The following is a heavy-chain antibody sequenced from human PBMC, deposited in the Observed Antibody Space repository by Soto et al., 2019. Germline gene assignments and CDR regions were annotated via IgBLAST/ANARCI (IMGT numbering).Heavy chain of an antibody. CDR3: ARGIGYCSSTRCWGPYYMDV. CDR2: ISSSSSTI. J-gene: IGHJ6*03. D-gene: IGHD2-2*01. CDR1: GFTFSSYS. V-gene: IGHV3-48*01. Sequence: EVQLVESGGGLVQPGGSLRLSCAASGFTFSSYSMNWVRQAPGKGLEWVSYISSSSSTIYYADSVKGRFTISRDNAKNALDQQMLSLRGEDTAVYYCARGIGYCSSTRCWGPYYMDVWGKGTTVTVSS.